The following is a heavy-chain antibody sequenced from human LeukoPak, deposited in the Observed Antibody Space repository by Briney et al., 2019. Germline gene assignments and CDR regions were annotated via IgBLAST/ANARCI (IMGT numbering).Heavy chain of an antibody. V-gene: IGHV4-59*01. CDR1: GDSISSYY. J-gene: IGHJ6*03. CDR3: ARGPHNDAHFDMDV. CDR2: LYHSGST. Sequence: PSETLSLTCTVSGDSISSYYWSWVRQSPGKGLEWIGCLYHSGSTKYNPSFESRVAISVGTSKNQLFLNLRSLTPADTAVYYCARGPHNDAHFDMDVWGKGTTVTVSS. D-gene: IGHD2/OR15-2a*01.